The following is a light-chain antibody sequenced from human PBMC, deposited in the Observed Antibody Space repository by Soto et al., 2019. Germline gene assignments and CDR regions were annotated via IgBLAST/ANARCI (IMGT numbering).Light chain of an antibody. CDR1: QTVLYSSNNKNY. Sequence: DIVLTQSPDSLAVSLGERATINCKSSQTVLYSSNNKNYLAWYQQKPGQPPKLLIYWASTRETGVPDRFSGRESGTDFTLTISSLQAEDDEVSYCQQYYSSPWTFGQGTKVEIK. CDR3: QQYYSSPWT. V-gene: IGKV4-1*01. J-gene: IGKJ1*01. CDR2: WAS.